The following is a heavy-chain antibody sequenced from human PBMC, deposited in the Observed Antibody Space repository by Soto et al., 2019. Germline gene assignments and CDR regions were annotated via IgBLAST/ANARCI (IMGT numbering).Heavy chain of an antibody. Sequence: ASVKVSCKASGYTFTTYTLQWVRQAPGQRLEWMGWISPYNGDTQYTQTLQGRVTMTTDTSTSTAYMELRGLRSDDTAVYYCARVRQLVGFDHWGQG. CDR1: GYTFTTYT. J-gene: IGHJ4*02. D-gene: IGHD6-6*01. CDR2: ISPYNGDT. V-gene: IGHV1-18*01. CDR3: ARVRQLVGFDH.